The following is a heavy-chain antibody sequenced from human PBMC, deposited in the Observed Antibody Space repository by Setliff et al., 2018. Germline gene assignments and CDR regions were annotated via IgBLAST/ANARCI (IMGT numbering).Heavy chain of an antibody. CDR1: GFSLSTSLVG. V-gene: IGHV2-5*01. CDR3: SHIAGGGNSPRHDY. D-gene: IGHD2-21*01. CDR2: IYWNDEK. Sequence: SGPTLVNPTQTLTLTCTFSGFSLSTSLVGVGWIRQPPGKALEWLALIYWNDEKRYSPSLKSRLTITKDTSKNQVVLTMTNMDPVDTATYYCSHIAGGGNSPRHDYWGQGTLVTVSS. J-gene: IGHJ4*02.